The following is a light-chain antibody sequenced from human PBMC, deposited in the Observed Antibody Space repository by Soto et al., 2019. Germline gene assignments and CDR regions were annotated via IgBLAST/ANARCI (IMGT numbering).Light chain of an antibody. CDR2: DNN. CDR3: QSYDSSLNGWV. Sequence: QSVLTQPPSVSGAPGQRVTISCTGSSSNTGAGYYVHWYQHLPGTAPKLLIYDNNNRPSGVPDRFSGSKSGTSASLAITGLQAEDEADYYCQSYDSSLNGWVFGGGTQLTVL. V-gene: IGLV1-40*01. J-gene: IGLJ3*02. CDR1: SSNTGAGYY.